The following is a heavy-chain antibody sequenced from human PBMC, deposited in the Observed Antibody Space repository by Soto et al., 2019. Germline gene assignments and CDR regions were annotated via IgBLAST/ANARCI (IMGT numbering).Heavy chain of an antibody. D-gene: IGHD2-21*01. CDR3: ARNLKDGTIRDAFDI. V-gene: IGHV2-5*02. CDR1: GFSLSTSGVG. CDR2: IYWDDDK. Sequence: QITLKESGPTLVKPTQTLTLTCTFSGFSLSTSGVGVGWIRQPPGKALEWLALIYWDDDKRYSPSLKSRLTTXMDXSXIQVVLTMTNMDPVDTATYYCARNLKDGTIRDAFDIWGQGTMVTVSS. J-gene: IGHJ3*02.